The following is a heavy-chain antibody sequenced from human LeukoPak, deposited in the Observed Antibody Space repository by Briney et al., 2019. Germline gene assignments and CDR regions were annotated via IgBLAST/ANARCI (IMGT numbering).Heavy chain of an antibody. D-gene: IGHD6-19*01. CDR3: ARRGYSSGWAIDY. CDR1: GGTFSSYA. Sequence: SVKVSCKASGGTFSSYAISWVRQAPGQGLEWMGRIIPILGIANYAQKFQGRVTITAGKSTSTAYMELSSLRSEDTAVYYCARRGYSSGWAIDYWGQGTLVTVSS. V-gene: IGHV1-69*04. CDR2: IIPILGIA. J-gene: IGHJ4*02.